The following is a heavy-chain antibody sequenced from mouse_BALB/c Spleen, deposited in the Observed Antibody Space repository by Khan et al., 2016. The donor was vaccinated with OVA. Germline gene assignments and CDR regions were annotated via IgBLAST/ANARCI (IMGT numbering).Heavy chain of an antibody. Sequence: QVQLKQSGTELVRPGASVKLSCKTSGYIFTSYWIHWISQRSGQGLEWIARIYPGTGSTYYNEKFTGKATLTADKSSNTAYMQLSSLKAEYSAVYFCARGDEENYAMDYWGQGTSVTVSS. CDR1: GYIFTSYW. D-gene: IGHD3-3*01. J-gene: IGHJ4*01. CDR3: ARGDEENYAMDY. CDR2: IYPGTGST. V-gene: IGHV1-76*01.